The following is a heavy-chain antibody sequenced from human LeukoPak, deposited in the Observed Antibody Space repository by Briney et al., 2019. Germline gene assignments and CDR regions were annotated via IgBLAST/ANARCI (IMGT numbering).Heavy chain of an antibody. CDR3: ARTRRWLQLGFDY. Sequence: SETLSLTCTVSGGSISSYYWSWIRQPPGKGLEWIGYIYYSGSTNYNPSLKRRVTISVDASKNQFSLKLSSVTAADTAVYYCARTRRWLQLGFDYWGQGTLVTVSS. CDR2: IYYSGST. J-gene: IGHJ4*02. D-gene: IGHD5-24*01. V-gene: IGHV4-59*01. CDR1: GGSISSYY.